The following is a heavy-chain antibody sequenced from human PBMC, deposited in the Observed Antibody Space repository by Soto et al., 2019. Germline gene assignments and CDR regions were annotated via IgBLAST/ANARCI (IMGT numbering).Heavy chain of an antibody. V-gene: IGHV4-59*01. CDR1: GGSISGYY. CDR2: TYYSGST. D-gene: IGHD1-1*01. Sequence: SETLSLTCSVSGGSISGYYWRWIRQPPGKGLEWIGDTYYSGSTLYNPSLKSRVTISLDTSKNQFSLKLISVTAADTAVYYCAGGAELETDYWGQGTLVTVSS. J-gene: IGHJ4*02. CDR3: AGGAELETDY.